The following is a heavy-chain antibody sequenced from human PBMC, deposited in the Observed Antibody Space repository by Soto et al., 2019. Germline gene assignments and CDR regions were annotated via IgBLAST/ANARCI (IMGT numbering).Heavy chain of an antibody. J-gene: IGHJ4*02. D-gene: IGHD6-13*01. Sequence: SETLSLTCTVSGGSISSSSYYWGWIRQPPGKGLEWIGSIYYSGSTYYNPSLKSRVTISVDTSKNQFSLKLSSVTAADTAVYYCARHVGQQRLSSFDYWGQGTLVTVSS. CDR1: GGSISSSSYY. CDR2: IYYSGST. V-gene: IGHV4-39*01. CDR3: ARHVGQQRLSSFDY.